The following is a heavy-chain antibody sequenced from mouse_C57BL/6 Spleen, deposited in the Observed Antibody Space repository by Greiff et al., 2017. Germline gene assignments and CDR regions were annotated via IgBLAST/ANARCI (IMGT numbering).Heavy chain of an antibody. CDR2: IHPNSGST. V-gene: IGHV1-64*01. J-gene: IGHJ3*01. CDR3: ARWGESSGYYPPY. CDR1: GYTFTSYW. Sequence: QVQLQQSGAELVKPGASVKLSCKASGYTFTSYWMHWVKQRPGQGLEWIGMIHPNSGSTNYNEKFKSKATLTVDKSSSTAYMQLSSLTSEDSAVYYCARWGESSGYYPPYWGQGTLVTVSA. D-gene: IGHD3-2*01.